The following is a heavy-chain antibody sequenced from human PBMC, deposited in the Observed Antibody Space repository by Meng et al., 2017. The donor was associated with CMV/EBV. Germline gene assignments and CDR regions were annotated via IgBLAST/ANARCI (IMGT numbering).Heavy chain of an antibody. Sequence: GGSLRPSCAASGFTASSNYMSWVRQAPGKGLEWVSVIYNGGSTYYADSVKGRFTISRDNSKNTLYLQMNSLRAEDTAVYYCATSGGYYYYGMDVWGQGTTVTVSS. J-gene: IGHJ6*02. CDR2: IYNGGST. CDR3: ATSGGYYYYGMDV. D-gene: IGHD6-25*01. V-gene: IGHV3-53*01. CDR1: GFTASSNY.